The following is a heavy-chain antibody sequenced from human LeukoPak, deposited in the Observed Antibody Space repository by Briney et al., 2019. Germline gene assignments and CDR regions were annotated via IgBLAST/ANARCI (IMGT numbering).Heavy chain of an antibody. V-gene: IGHV4-59*01. D-gene: IGHD3-9*01. CDR1: GGSISSYY. CDR3: ARATPTYILTGYYYNFDY. CDR2: IYYSGST. Sequence: NTSETLSLTCTVSGGSISSYYWSWIRQPPGKGLEWIGYIYYSGSTNYNPSLKSRVTISVDTSKNQFSLKLSSVTAADTAVYYCARATPTYILTGYYYNFDYWGQGTLVTVSS. J-gene: IGHJ4*02.